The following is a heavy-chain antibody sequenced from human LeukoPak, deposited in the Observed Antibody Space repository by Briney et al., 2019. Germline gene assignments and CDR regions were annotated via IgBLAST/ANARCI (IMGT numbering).Heavy chain of an antibody. CDR1: GYTLTELS. CDR3: ATRAFLEWLSGELEFDY. D-gene: IGHD3-3*02. CDR2: FDPEDGET. V-gene: IGHV1-24*01. J-gene: IGHJ4*02. Sequence: ASVKVSCKVSGYTLTELSMHWVRQAPGKGLEWMGGFDPEDGETIYAQKFQGRVTMTEDTSTDTAYMELSSLRSEDTAVYYCATRAFLEWLSGELEFDYWGQGTLVTVSA.